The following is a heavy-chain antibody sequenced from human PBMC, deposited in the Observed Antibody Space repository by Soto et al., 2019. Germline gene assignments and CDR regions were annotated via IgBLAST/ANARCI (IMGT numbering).Heavy chain of an antibody. CDR3: AKDPPWTVGPLAMDV. D-gene: IGHD2-2*01. Sequence: GGSLRFSCVASGFTFSTHAMSWVRQAPGKGLEWVSTFSGSGGNIYYAESVKGRLTISRDDSKNTLYLQMNSLRVEDTAVYYCAKDPPWTVGPLAMDVWGQGTTVTSP. CDR1: GFTFSTHA. V-gene: IGHV3-23*01. J-gene: IGHJ6*02. CDR2: FSGSGGNI.